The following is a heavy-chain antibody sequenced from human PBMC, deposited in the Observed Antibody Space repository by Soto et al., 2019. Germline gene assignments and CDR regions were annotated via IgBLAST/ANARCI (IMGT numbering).Heavy chain of an antibody. Sequence: QITLKESGPTLVKPTQTLTLTCTFSGFSLSTSGVGVGWIRQPPGKALEWLALMYWDDDKRYSPSLKSRLTITKDTSKNQVVLTMTNMDPVDTATYYCAHGGFGEVSFGWFDPWGQGTLVTVSS. D-gene: IGHD3-10*01. J-gene: IGHJ5*02. CDR1: GFSLSTSGVG. CDR3: AHGGFGEVSFGWFDP. V-gene: IGHV2-5*02. CDR2: MYWDDDK.